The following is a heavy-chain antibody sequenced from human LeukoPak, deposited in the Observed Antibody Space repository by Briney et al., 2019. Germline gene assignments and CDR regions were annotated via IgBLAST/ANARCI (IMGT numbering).Heavy chain of an antibody. CDR2: IRYDGSNK. J-gene: IGHJ3*02. CDR3: AKVLSGGYCSSTSCREDGLDI. D-gene: IGHD2-2*01. CDR1: GFTFSSYG. Sequence: GGSLRLSCAASGFTFSSYGMHWVRQAPGKGLEWVAFIRYDGSNKYYADSVKGRFTISRDNSKNTLYLQMNSLRAEDTAVYYCAKVLSGGYCSSTSCREDGLDIWGQGTMVTVSS. V-gene: IGHV3-30*02.